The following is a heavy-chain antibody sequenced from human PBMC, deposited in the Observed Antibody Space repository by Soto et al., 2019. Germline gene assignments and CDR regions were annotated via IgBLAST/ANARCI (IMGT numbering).Heavy chain of an antibody. Sequence: PGGSLRFSCAGSGFIFSDYNMHWVRQAPGKGLEWVAVISYDGSDKFYADSVKGRFTISRDNSKNTLYLQMNSLRAEDTAVYYCAKDPGPQYFDYWGQGTLVTVSS. J-gene: IGHJ4*02. V-gene: IGHV3-30*18. CDR1: GFIFSDYN. CDR2: ISYDGSDK. CDR3: AKDPGPQYFDY.